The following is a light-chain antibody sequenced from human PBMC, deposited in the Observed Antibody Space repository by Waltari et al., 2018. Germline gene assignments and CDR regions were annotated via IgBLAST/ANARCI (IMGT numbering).Light chain of an antibody. J-gene: IGLJ1*01. V-gene: IGLV2-14*03. CDR3: SSYTASRHYV. CDR1: TSSVGAYVF. CDR2: DVS. Sequence: QSALTHPASVSGSPGQSITITGTGTTSSVGAYVFVSWYQQYPGKAPQLVIHDVSSRPSGTSDRFSGSKSGNTASLIISGLQADDEADYYCSSYTASRHYVFGTGTKVTVL.